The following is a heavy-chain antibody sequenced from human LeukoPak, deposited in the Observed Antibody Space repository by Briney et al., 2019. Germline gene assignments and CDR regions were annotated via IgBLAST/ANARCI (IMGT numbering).Heavy chain of an antibody. V-gene: IGHV4-30-4*01. CDR1: GGSISSGDYY. Sequence: SETLSLTCTVSGGSISSGDYYWSWIRQPPGKGLEWIGYIYYSGSTCYNPSLKSRVTISVDTSKNQFSLKLSSVTAADTAVYYCARGGGYNSLDYWGQGTLVTVSS. J-gene: IGHJ4*02. CDR2: IYYSGST. CDR3: ARGGGYNSLDY. D-gene: IGHD5-24*01.